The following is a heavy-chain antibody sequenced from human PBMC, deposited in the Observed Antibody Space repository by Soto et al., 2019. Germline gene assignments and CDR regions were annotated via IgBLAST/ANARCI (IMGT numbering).Heavy chain of an antibody. CDR2: IYYSGST. D-gene: IGHD3-9*01. V-gene: IGHV4-59*08. CDR3: ARHGGAYYDILTGYPSAGMDV. J-gene: IGHJ6*02. Sequence: PSETLSLTCTVSGGSISSYYWSWIRQPPGKGLEWIGYIYYSGSTNYNPSLKSRVTISVDTSKNQFSLKLRSVTAADTAVYYCARHGGAYYDILTGYPSAGMDVWGQGTTVTVSS. CDR1: GGSISSYY.